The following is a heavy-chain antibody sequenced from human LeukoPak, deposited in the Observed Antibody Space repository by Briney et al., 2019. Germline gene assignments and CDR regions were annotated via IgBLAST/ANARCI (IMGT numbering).Heavy chain of an antibody. CDR1: GYTFTSYG. J-gene: IGHJ3*02. CDR3: ARGVLMVRGVIITNDAFDI. D-gene: IGHD3-10*01. CDR2: ISAYNGNA. Sequence: ASVKVSFKASGYTFTSYGISWVRQAPGQGLEWMGWISAYNGNANYAQKLQGRVTMTTDTSTSTAYMELRSLRSDDTAVYYCARGVLMVRGVIITNDAFDIWGQGTMVTVSS. V-gene: IGHV1-18*01.